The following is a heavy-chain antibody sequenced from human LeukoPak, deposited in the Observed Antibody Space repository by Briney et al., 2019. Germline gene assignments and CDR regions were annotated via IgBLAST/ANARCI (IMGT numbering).Heavy chain of an antibody. D-gene: IGHD3-10*02. CDR2: ISSSGSTI. CDR1: GFSFSRYE. Sequence: GGSLRLSCIASGFSFSRYEMNWVRQAPGKGLEWVSYISSSGSTIYYADSVKGRFTISRDNAKNSLYLQMNSLRAEDTAVYYCAELGITMIGGVWGKGTTVTISS. CDR3: AELGITMIGGV. V-gene: IGHV3-48*03. J-gene: IGHJ6*04.